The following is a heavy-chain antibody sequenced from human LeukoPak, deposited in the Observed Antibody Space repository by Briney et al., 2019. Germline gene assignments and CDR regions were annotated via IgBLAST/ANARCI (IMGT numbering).Heavy chain of an antibody. CDR3: AKGDLTVVTPGFDY. V-gene: IGHV3-23*01. J-gene: IGHJ4*02. Sequence: GGSLRLSCAPSGFTFSSYAMSWVRQAPGKGLEWVSMITGDAGNTYYADSVKGRFTMSRDNSKNTLYMQMNSLRADDTAVYYCAKGDLTVVTPGFDYWGQGTLVTVSS. D-gene: IGHD4-23*01. CDR1: GFTFSSYA. CDR2: ITGDAGNT.